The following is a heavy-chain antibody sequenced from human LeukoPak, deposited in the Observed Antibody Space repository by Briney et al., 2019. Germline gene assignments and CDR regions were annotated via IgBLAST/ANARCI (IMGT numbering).Heavy chain of an antibody. Sequence: ASVTVSCKASGYTFTSYGISWVRQAPGQGLEGMGWISAYNGNRNYAQKLQGRVTMTTDTSTSTAYMELRSLRSDDTAVYYCARDYYDSSGYYLVDYWGQGTLVTVSS. D-gene: IGHD3-22*01. V-gene: IGHV1-18*01. CDR3: ARDYYDSSGYYLVDY. CDR1: GYTFTSYG. CDR2: ISAYNGNR. J-gene: IGHJ4*02.